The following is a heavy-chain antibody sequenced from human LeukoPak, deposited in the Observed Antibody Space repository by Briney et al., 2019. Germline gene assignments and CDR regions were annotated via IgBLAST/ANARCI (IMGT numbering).Heavy chain of an antibody. Sequence: GRSLRLSCAASGFTFSSYGMHWVRQAPGKGLEWVAVISYGGSNKYYADSVKGRFTISRDNSKNTLYLQMNSLRAEDTAVYYCAKHVGSGSYLGYWGQGTLVTVSS. J-gene: IGHJ4*02. D-gene: IGHD3-10*01. V-gene: IGHV3-30*18. CDR2: ISYGGSNK. CDR1: GFTFSSYG. CDR3: AKHVGSGSYLGY.